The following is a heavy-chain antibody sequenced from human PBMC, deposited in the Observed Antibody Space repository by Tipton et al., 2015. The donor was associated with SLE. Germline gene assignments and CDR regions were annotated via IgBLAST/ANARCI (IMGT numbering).Heavy chain of an antibody. J-gene: IGHJ4*02. Sequence: GLVKPSETLSLTCTVSGGSTSNYYWSWIRQPPGKGLEWIGYVYYRGNSNYNPSLKSRVSISADPSRRQFSLNLSSVTAADTAMYYCARHYGGGSLAYWGQGTLVTVSS. CDR1: GGSTSNYY. CDR2: VYYRGNS. D-gene: IGHD3-16*01. CDR3: ARHYGGGSLAY. V-gene: IGHV4-59*08.